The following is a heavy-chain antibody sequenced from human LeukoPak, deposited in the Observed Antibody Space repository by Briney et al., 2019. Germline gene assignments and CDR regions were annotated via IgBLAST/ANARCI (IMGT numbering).Heavy chain of an antibody. V-gene: IGHV3-30*18. CDR2: ISYDGSNK. CDR1: GSTFSSYG. J-gene: IGHJ6*02. CDR3: AKPLWFGELLCHYGMDV. Sequence: TGGSLRLSCAASGSTFSSYGMHWVRQAPGKGLEWVAVISYDGSNKYYADSVKGRFTISRDNSKNTLYLQMNSLRAEDTAVYYCAKPLWFGELLCHYGMDVWGQGTTVTVSS. D-gene: IGHD3-10*01.